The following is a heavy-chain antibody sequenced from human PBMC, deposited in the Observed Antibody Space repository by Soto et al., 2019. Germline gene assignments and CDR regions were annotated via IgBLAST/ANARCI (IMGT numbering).Heavy chain of an antibody. J-gene: IGHJ4*02. Sequence: SQTLSLTCAISGDSVSSNSAAWNWIRQSPSRGLEWLGRTYYRSKWYNDYAVSVKSRITINPDTSKNQFSLQLNSVTPEDTAVYYCARDREYYDILTGYYYFDYWGQGTLVTVSS. V-gene: IGHV6-1*01. CDR1: GDSVSSNSAA. CDR3: ARDREYYDILTGYYYFDY. D-gene: IGHD3-9*01. CDR2: TYYRSKWYN.